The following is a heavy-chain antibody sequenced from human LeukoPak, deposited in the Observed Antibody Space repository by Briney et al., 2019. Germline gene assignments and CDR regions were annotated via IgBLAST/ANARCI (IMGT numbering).Heavy chain of an antibody. V-gene: IGHV3-7*04. D-gene: IGHD6-19*01. CDR3: ARGSGWFLY. J-gene: IGHJ4*02. Sequence: PGGSLRLSCAASGFTFGSHWMSWVRQAPGKGREWVATIKEDGSETYYVDSVKGRFTISRDNAKSSLYLQMNSLRAEDMAVYYCARGSGWFLYWGQGTLVTVSS. CDR1: GFTFGSHW. CDR2: IKEDGSET.